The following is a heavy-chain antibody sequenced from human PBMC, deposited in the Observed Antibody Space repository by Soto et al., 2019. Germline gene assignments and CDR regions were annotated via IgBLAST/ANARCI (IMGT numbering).Heavy chain of an antibody. D-gene: IGHD6-13*01. Sequence: SVTLSLTCAVYGGSFSGYYWSWIRQPPGKGLEWIGEINHSGITNYNPSLKSRVTISVDTSKNQFSLKLSSVTAADTAVYYCARRRAPIVAAGTIDSWGHGTPVTVSS. V-gene: IGHV4-34*01. J-gene: IGHJ5*01. CDR3: ARRRAPIVAAGTIDS. CDR2: INHSGIT. CDR1: GGSFSGYY.